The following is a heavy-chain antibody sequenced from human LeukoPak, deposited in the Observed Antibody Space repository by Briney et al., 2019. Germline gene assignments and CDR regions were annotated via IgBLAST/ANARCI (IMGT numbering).Heavy chain of an antibody. Sequence: GGSLRLSCAASGFTFSSYWMSWVRQAPGKGLEWVANIKQDESEKFYVDSVKGRFTISRDNAKNSLYLQMNSLRADDTAVYYCARVRVATTGRYDALNLWGQGTMVTVSS. CDR1: GFTFSSYW. CDR2: IKQDESEK. CDR3: ARVRVATTGRYDALNL. D-gene: IGHD5-12*01. J-gene: IGHJ3*01. V-gene: IGHV3-7*01.